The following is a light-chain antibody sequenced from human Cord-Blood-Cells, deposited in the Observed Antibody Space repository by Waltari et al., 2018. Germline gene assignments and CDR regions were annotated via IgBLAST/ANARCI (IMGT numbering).Light chain of an antibody. CDR3: CSYAGSYTYV. Sequence: QSALTQPRSVSGSPGQSATISCTVTRSAVGGSNYLSWYQQHPGKAPKLMIYDVSKRPSGVPDRFSGSKSGNTASLTISGLQAEDEADYYCCSYAGSYTYVFGTGTKVTVL. CDR1: RSAVGGSNY. CDR2: DVS. V-gene: IGLV2-11*01. J-gene: IGLJ1*01.